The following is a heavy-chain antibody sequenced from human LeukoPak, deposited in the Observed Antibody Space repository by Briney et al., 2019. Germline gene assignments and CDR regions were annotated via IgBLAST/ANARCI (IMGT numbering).Heavy chain of an antibody. J-gene: IGHJ4*02. CDR1: LDTVSSNSTA. CDR3: ARGPPYCSSTRCRD. V-gene: IGHV6-1*01. CDR2: TYNRSKWHN. D-gene: IGHD2-2*01. Sequence: SQTLSLTCAISLDTVSSNSTAWKSGRQSPSRSLEWLGRTYNRSKWHNDYPVSVKSRIPLNPDASKNQFSLQLNSVTPEDTAVYYCARGPPYCSSTRCRDWGQGTLVTVSS.